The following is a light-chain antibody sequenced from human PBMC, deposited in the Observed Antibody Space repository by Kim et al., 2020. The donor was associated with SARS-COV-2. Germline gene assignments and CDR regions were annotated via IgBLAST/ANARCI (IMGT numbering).Light chain of an antibody. Sequence: EIVLTQSPGTLSLSPGERATLSCRASQSVNNNYLAWYQQKPGQAPRMLIYGASRRLTGIPDRISGSGSGTDFTLTISRLEPEDFAVYYCQQHGSTPLTFGGGTKVDIK. J-gene: IGKJ4*01. CDR3: QQHGSTPLT. CDR2: GAS. CDR1: QSVNNNY. V-gene: IGKV3-20*01.